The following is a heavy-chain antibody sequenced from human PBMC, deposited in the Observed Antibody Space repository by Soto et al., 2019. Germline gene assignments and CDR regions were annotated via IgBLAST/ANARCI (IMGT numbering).Heavy chain of an antibody. CDR1: GFTFSSYA. CDR2: ISYDGSNK. CDR3: ARDLENYYDSSGYGY. J-gene: IGHJ4*02. V-gene: IGHV3-30-3*01. D-gene: IGHD3-22*01. Sequence: PGGSRRRSWAASGFTFSSYAMHGVRQAPGKGLEWVAVISYDGSNKYYADSVKGRFTISRDNSKNTLYLQMNSLRAEDTAVYYCARDLENYYDSSGYGYWGQGTLVTVSS.